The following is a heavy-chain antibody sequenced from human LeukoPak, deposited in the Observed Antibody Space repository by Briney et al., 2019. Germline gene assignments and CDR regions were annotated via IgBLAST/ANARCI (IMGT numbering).Heavy chain of an antibody. J-gene: IGHJ3*02. CDR2: VYSGGST. Sequence: GGSLRLSCAASGFTVSSNYMSWVRQAPGKGLEWVSVVYSGGSTYYSDSVKGRFTISRDNFKNTLYLHMHSLRAEDTAVYYCARTMPITIFGVADAFDIWGQGTMVTVSS. CDR1: GFTVSSNY. CDR3: ARTMPITIFGVADAFDI. D-gene: IGHD3-3*01. V-gene: IGHV3-66*01.